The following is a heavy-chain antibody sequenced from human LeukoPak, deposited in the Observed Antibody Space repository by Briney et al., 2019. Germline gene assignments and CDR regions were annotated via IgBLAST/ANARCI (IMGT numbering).Heavy chain of an antibody. CDR3: ARGAVRGVIVDYYYYGMDV. CDR2: IIPIFGTA. V-gene: IGHV1-69*01. J-gene: IGHJ6*02. D-gene: IGHD3-10*01. CDR1: GGTFSSYT. Sequence: SVKVSCKASGGTFSSYTISWVRQAPGQGLEWMGGIIPIFGTANYAQKFQGRVTITADESTSTAYMELSSLRSEDTAVYYCARGAVRGVIVDYYYYGMDVWGQGTTVTVSS.